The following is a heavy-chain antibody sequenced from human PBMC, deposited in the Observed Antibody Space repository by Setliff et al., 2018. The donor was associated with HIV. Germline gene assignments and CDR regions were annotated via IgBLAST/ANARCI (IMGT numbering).Heavy chain of an antibody. CDR1: GGSISSGSYY. Sequence: PSETLSLTCTVSGGSISSGSYYWSWIRQPAGKGLEWIGHIYTSGSTNYNPPLKSRVTISVDTSKNQFSLKLSSVTAADTAVYYCAYDSSCYYQPNAFDIWGQGTMVTVSS. CDR3: AYDSSCYYQPNAFDI. J-gene: IGHJ3*02. CDR2: IYTSGST. D-gene: IGHD3-22*01. V-gene: IGHV4-61*09.